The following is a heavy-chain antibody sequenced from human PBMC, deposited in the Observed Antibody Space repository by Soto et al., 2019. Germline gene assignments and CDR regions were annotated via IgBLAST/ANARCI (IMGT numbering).Heavy chain of an antibody. CDR1: GFTFSDYY. V-gene: IGHV3-11*06. CDR3: ARDSPGYYDSSGSYYGMEV. Sequence: PGRSLRLSCAASGFTFSDYYMSLIRQAPGKGLEWVSYISSSSSYTNYADSVKGRFTISRDNAKNSLYLQMNSLRAEDTAVYYCARDSPGYYDSSGSYYGMEVWGEGTQVTVSS. J-gene: IGHJ6*02. CDR2: ISSSSSYT. D-gene: IGHD3-22*01.